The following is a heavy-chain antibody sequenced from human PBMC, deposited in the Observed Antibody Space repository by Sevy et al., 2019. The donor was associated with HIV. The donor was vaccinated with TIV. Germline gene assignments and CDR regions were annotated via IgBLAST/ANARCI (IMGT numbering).Heavy chain of an antibody. CDR3: AREKGGIFGVVAGQFDS. CDR2: IKADNGNI. Sequence: ASVKVSCKASGCSFTNHAIQWVRQAPGQGLEWMGWIKADNGNIKYSQKFQDRLTITRDTSATTAYMELRSLRPEDTALYFCAREKGGIFGVVAGQFDSWGQGTLVTVSS. V-gene: IGHV1-3*01. CDR1: GCSFTNHA. J-gene: IGHJ4*02. D-gene: IGHD3-3*01.